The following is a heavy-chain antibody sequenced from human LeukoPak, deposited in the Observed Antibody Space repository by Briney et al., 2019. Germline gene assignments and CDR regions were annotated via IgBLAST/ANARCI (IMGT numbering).Heavy chain of an antibody. CDR1: GFTFSSYG. D-gene: IGHD3-9*01. CDR2: IRYDGTNK. CDR3: AREDYDILTGYYRHFDY. V-gene: IGHV3-30*02. J-gene: IGHJ4*02. Sequence: GGSLRLSCAAPGFTFSSYGMHWVRQTQGKGLEWVAFIRYDGTNKHYADSVKGRFTISRDNSKNTLYLQMNSLRPEDTAVYYCAREDYDILTGYYRHFDYWGQGTLVTVSS.